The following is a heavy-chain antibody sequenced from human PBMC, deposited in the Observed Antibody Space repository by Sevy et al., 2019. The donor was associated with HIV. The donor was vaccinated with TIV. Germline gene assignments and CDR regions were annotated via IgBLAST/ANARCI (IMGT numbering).Heavy chain of an antibody. Sequence: GGSLRLSCAASGFTFNIYSMNWVRQAPGKGLEWVSYIGGGTSSIYYADSVKGRFTISRDNAKNSLYLQMNSLRDEDTAVYYCAKDRGVRGVQFDYWGQGTLVTVSS. CDR2: IGGGTSSI. CDR1: GFTFNIYS. CDR3: AKDRGVRGVQFDY. D-gene: IGHD3-10*01. V-gene: IGHV3-48*02. J-gene: IGHJ4*02.